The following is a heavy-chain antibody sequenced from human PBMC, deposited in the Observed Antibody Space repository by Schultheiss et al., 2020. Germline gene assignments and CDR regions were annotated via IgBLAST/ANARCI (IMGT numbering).Heavy chain of an antibody. J-gene: IGHJ6*02. CDR1: GGSISSGSYY. D-gene: IGHD3-10*01. CDR2: IHTSGST. V-gene: IGHV4-61*02. CDR3: ARQGIRGGMDV. Sequence: SETLSLTCTVSGGSISSGSYYWSWIRQPAGKGLEWIGRIHTSGSTNYNPSLKSRVTISVDKSKNQFSLKLSSVTAADTAVYYCARQGIRGGMDVWGQGTTVTGSS.